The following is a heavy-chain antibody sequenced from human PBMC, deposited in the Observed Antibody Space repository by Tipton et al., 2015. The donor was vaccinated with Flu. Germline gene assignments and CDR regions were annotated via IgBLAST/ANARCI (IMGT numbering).Heavy chain of an antibody. J-gene: IGHJ6*03. CDR3: ARASMVRGNYYYYYMDV. Sequence: TLSLTCTVSGGSISSYYWSWIRQPAGKGLEWIGRIYTSGSTNYNPSLKSRVTMSVDTSKNQFSLKLSSVTAADTAVYYCARASMVRGNYYYYYMDVWGKGTTVTVSS. V-gene: IGHV4-4*07. D-gene: IGHD3-10*01. CDR1: GGSISSYY. CDR2: IYTSGST.